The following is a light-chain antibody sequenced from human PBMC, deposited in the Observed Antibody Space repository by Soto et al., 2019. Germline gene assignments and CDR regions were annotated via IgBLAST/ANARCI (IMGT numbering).Light chain of an antibody. CDR1: QTISSW. CDR3: QLVTTLPPWT. CDR2: KAS. V-gene: IGKV1-5*03. Sequence: DMDMRPSGATLCRNVEDKVTITSRASQTISSWLAWYQQKPGKAPKLLIYKASSLQSGVPSRFSGSGFGTDFTLTISCLQLEDIASDYCQLVTTLPPWTFDQGTKVDIK. J-gene: IGKJ1*01.